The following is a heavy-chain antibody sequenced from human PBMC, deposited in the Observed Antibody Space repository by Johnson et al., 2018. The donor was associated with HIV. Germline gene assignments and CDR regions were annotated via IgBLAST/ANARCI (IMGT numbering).Heavy chain of an antibody. D-gene: IGHD3-10*01. V-gene: IGHV3-30-3*01. CDR2: ISYDGSNK. J-gene: IGHJ3*02. CDR3: AREGALLLWFGASPFDI. Sequence: QVQLVESGGGLVKPGGPLRLSCAASGFTFRDHYMSWIRQAPGKGLEWVAVISYDGSNKYYADSVKGRFTISRDNSKNTLYLQMNSLRAEDTAVYYCAREGALLLWFGASPFDIWGQGTMVTVSS. CDR1: GFTFRDHY.